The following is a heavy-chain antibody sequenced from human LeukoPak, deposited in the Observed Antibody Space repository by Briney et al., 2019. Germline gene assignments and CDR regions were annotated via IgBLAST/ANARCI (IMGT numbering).Heavy chain of an antibody. V-gene: IGHV1-18*01. Sequence: ASVKVSCKASGYTFSSSGISWVRRAPGQGVEWMGWISGYNGNTNYAQKLQGRVTMTTDTSTSTAYMELRSLRSDDTAVYYCARALRYGSGNGLDVWGQGTTVTVSS. CDR3: ARALRYGSGNGLDV. D-gene: IGHD3-10*01. J-gene: IGHJ6*02. CDR2: ISGYNGNT. CDR1: GYTFSSSG.